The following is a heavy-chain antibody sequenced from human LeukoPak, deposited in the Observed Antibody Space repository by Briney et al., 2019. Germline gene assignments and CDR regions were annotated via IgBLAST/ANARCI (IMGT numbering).Heavy chain of an antibody. CDR3: AKGVTLLRGGPDY. J-gene: IGHJ4*02. CDR2: ISWNSGII. CDR1: GLTFDDCA. D-gene: IGHD3-10*01. Sequence: GGSLRLSCAASGLTFDDCAMHWVRQAPGKGLEWVSGISWNSGIIGYADSVRGRFTISRDNARNSLYLQMNSLRADDTALYYCAKGVTLLRGGPDYWGQGTLVTVSS. V-gene: IGHV3-9*01.